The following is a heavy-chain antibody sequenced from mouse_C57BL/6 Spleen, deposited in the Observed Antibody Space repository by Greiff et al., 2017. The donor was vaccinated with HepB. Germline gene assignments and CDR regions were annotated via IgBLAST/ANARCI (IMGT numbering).Heavy chain of an antibody. CDR1: GYTFTSYW. D-gene: IGHD1-1*01. V-gene: IGHV1-69*01. CDR2: IDPSDSYT. J-gene: IGHJ3*01. Sequence: VKLQQPGAELVMPGASVKLSCKASGYTFTSYWMHWVKQRPGQGLEWIGEIDPSDSYTNYNQKFKGKSTLTVDKSSSTAYMQLSSLTSEDSAVYYCARGYYGSRGFAYWGQGTLVTVSA. CDR3: ARGYYGSRGFAY.